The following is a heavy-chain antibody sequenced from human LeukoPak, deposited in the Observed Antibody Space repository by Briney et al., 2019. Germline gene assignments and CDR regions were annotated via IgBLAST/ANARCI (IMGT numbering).Heavy chain of an antibody. CDR3: ARGGTGMYYDFWSGHPRRHALGY. D-gene: IGHD3-3*01. CDR2: IIPIFGTA. V-gene: IGHV1-69*05. CDR1: GGTFSSYA. Sequence: SVKVSCKASGGTFSSYAISWVRQAPGQGLEWMGGIIPIFGTANYAQKFQGRVTITTDESTSTAYMELSSLRSEDTAVYYCARGGTGMYYDFWSGHPRRHALGYWGQGTLVTVSS. J-gene: IGHJ4*02.